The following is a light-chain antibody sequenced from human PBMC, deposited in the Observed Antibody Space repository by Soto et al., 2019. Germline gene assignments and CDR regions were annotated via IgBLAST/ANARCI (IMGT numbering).Light chain of an antibody. CDR2: AAS. Sequence: KVLTQSPDTLSVSPGERATLSCRASETVRSNLAWYQQKPGQAPRLLIYAASTRATGIPARFIGSGSGTDFTLTISSLQPEDFATYYCLQNYNYPLTFGGGTKVDIK. V-gene: IGKV3D-15*01. CDR1: ETVRSN. CDR3: LQNYNYPLT. J-gene: IGKJ4*01.